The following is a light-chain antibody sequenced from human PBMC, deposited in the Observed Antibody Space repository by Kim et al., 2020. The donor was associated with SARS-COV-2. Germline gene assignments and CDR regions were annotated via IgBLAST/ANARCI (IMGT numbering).Light chain of an antibody. Sequence: SSELTQDPAVSVALGQTIRITCQGDSLRNYYASWYQQKPGLAPVLVIYGKNNRPSGIPDRFSGSISGTPASLTITGAQAEDEADYYCNSRDSSGNHHVFG. CDR3: NSRDSSGNHHV. J-gene: IGLJ1*01. CDR1: SLRNYY. V-gene: IGLV3-19*01. CDR2: GKN.